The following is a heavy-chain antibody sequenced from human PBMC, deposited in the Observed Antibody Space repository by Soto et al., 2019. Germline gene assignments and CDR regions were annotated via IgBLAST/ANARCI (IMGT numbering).Heavy chain of an antibody. V-gene: IGHV4-59*01. CDR2: IYYSGST. CDR3: AREAVRDDFWSGYYSPYYYFYMDV. Sequence: QVQLQESGPGLVKPSETLSLTCTVSGGSISNYYWSWIRQTPGKGLEWIGYIYYSGSTNYNPALRGRVNISVDTSKTQFSPKLSSVTAADTAVYYCAREAVRDDFWSGYYSPYYYFYMDVWGKGTTVTVSS. J-gene: IGHJ6*03. CDR1: GGSISNYY. D-gene: IGHD3-3*01.